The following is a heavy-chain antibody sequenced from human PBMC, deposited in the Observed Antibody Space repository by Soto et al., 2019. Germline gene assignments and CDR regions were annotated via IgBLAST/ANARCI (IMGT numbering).Heavy chain of an antibody. D-gene: IGHD6-19*01. V-gene: IGHV3-23*01. CDR2: ISGSGGST. J-gene: IGHJ6*02. CDR1: GFTFSSYA. CDR3: ARGGAVAGGPYYYYGMDV. Sequence: PGGSLRLSCAASGFTFSSYAMSWVRQAPGKGLEWVSAISGSGGSTYYADSVKGRFTISRDNSKNTLYLQMNSLRSEDTAVYYCARGGAVAGGPYYYYGMDVWGQGTTVTVSS.